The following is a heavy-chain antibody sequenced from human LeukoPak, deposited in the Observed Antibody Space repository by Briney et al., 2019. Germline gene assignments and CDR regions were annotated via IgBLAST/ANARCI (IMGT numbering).Heavy chain of an antibody. CDR2: INPNSGGT. CDR3: ASRTTAGDFDY. CDR1: GYTFTNYG. Sequence: RRASVKVSCKASGYTFTNYGISWVRQAPGQGLEWMGWINPNSGGTNYAQKFQGRVTMTRDTSISTAYMELSRLRSDDTAVYYCASRTTAGDFDYWGQGTLVTVSS. J-gene: IGHJ4*02. V-gene: IGHV1-2*02. D-gene: IGHD1-1*01.